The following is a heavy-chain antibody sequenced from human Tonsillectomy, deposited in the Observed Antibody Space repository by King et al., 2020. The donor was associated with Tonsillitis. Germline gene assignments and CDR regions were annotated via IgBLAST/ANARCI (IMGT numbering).Heavy chain of an antibody. CDR2: ISRSSSTI. D-gene: IGHD3-22*01. CDR3: AVYDSSGYYSGY. CDR1: GFTFSSYS. Sequence: QLVQSGGGLVQPGGSLRLSCAASGFTFSSYSMNWVRQAPGKGLEWVSYISRSSSTIYYADSVKGRFTISRDNAKNSLYLQMNSLRAEDTAVYYCAVYDSSGYYSGYWGQGTLVTVSS. V-gene: IGHV3-48*01. J-gene: IGHJ4*02.